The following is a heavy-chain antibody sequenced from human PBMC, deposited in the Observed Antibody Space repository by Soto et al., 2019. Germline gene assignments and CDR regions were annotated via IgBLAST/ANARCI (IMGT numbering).Heavy chain of an antibody. J-gene: IGHJ4*02. V-gene: IGHV1-69*13. CDR3: ARAPRSRPGEAN. Sequence: SVKVSCKASGGTFSSYAISWVRQAPGQGLEWMGGIIPIFGTANYAQKFQGRVTITADESTSTAYMELSSLRSEDTAVYYCARAPRSRPGEANGGQEPRFTASS. D-gene: IGHD1-26*01. CDR2: IIPIFGTA. CDR1: GGTFSSYA.